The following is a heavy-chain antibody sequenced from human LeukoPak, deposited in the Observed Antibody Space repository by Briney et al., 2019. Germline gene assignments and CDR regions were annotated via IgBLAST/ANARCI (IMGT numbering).Heavy chain of an antibody. J-gene: IGHJ5*02. D-gene: IGHD1-20*01. CDR2: IHYSGST. CDR3: AKHSNWNAGVDWFDP. CDR1: GGSNY. Sequence: PSETLSLTCTVSGGSNYWSWIRQPPGKGLEWIAYIHYSGSTNYNPPLKSRVTISIDTSKNHFSLKLNSVTAADTAVYYCAKHSNWNAGVDWFDPWGQGTLVTVSS. V-gene: IGHV4-59*08.